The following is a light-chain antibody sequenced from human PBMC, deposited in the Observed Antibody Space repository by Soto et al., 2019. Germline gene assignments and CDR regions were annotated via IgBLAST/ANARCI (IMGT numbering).Light chain of an antibody. V-gene: IGKV3-15*01. CDR1: QSISSN. Sequence: EIVVTQSPDTLSVSPGERATLSCRASQSISSNLAWYQQKPGQAPRLLIYGASTRATGIPARFSGSGSGIEFTLTISSLQSEDFAVYYCQQYSSGPLYSFGQGTKLEIK. CDR3: QQYSSGPLYS. J-gene: IGKJ2*03. CDR2: GAS.